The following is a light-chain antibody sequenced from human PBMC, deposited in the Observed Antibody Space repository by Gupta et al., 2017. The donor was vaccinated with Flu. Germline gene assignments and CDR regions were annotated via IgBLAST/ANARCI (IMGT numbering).Light chain of an antibody. CDR3: QQSHNTPST. Sequence: PTSLYAAVGDRVTISCRASQEINNYSNWYQQTAGKAPRLLIYRASTLQSGVPSRISGSGSGTDFTLTISRLEPEDSATYYCQQSHNTPSTFGRGTKVDI. J-gene: IGKJ4*01. CDR1: QEINNY. CDR2: RAS. V-gene: IGKV1-39*01.